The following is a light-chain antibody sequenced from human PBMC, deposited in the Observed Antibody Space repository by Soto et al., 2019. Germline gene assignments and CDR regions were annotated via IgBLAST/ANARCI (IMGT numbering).Light chain of an antibody. CDR3: CSHAGSNTYV. Sequence: QSVLTQPASVSGSPGQSITISCTGTSSDVGGYNYVSWYQQHPGKAPKLMIYEVSNRPSGVSNRFSGSKSGNTASLTISGLQAEDEADYHCCSHAGSNTYVFGTGTKVTVL. J-gene: IGLJ1*01. CDR2: EVS. CDR1: SSDVGGYNY. V-gene: IGLV2-14*01.